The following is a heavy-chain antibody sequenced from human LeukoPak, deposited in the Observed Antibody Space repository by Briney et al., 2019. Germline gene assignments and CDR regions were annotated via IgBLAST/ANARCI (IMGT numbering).Heavy chain of an antibody. CDR3: ARDTTVGLDY. J-gene: IGHJ4*02. D-gene: IGHD4-23*01. CDR1: GGSFSNGGYY. Sequence: SETLSLTCTVSGGSFSNGGYYWTWLRQPPGKALEWIGYIYPSGTPLYNPSLESRVTLSLDRSKSQFSLKLTSLTAADTAVYYCARDTTVGLDYWGQGTLVTVSS. V-gene: IGHV4-30-2*01. CDR2: IYPSGTP.